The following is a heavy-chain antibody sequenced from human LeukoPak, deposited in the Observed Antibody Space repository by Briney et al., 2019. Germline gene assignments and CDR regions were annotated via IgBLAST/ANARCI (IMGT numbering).Heavy chain of an antibody. CDR1: GGSFSGYY. D-gene: IGHD7-27*01. J-gene: IGHJ4*02. CDR2: INHSGST. Sequence: SETLSLTCAVYGGSFSGYYWSWIRQPPGKGLEWIGEINHSGSTNYNPSLKSRVTISVDTSKNQFSLKLSSVTAADTAVYYCARLTGEKGYYWGQGTLVTVSS. V-gene: IGHV4-34*01. CDR3: ARLTGEKGYY.